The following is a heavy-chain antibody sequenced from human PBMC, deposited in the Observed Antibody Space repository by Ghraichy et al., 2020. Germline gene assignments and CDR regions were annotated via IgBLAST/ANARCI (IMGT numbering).Heavy chain of an antibody. CDR1: GYTFTGYY. V-gene: IGHV1-2*02. D-gene: IGHD3-3*01. CDR2: INPNSGGT. CDR3: ARWQEFFGVVPVGYYYYMDV. J-gene: IGHJ6*03. Sequence: ASVKVSCKASGYTFTGYYMHWVRQAPGQGLEWMGWINPNSGGTNYAQKFQGRVTMTRDTSISTAYMELSRLRSDDTAVYYCARWQEFFGVVPVGYYYYMDVWGKGTTVTVSS.